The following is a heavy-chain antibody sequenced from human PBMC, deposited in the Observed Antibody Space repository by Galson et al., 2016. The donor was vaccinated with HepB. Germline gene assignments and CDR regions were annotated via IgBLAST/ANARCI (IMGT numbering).Heavy chain of an antibody. V-gene: IGHV4-61*02. D-gene: IGHD2-2*01. CDR1: GDSISRGTYF. Sequence: TLSLTCTVSGDSISRGTYFWSWIRQPAGKGLEWIGRTSASGSTTYSPSLKSRVTMSVDTSRSLFSLNLRSVTAADTAVYYCAREDNDLSTPYWGQGALVIVSS. J-gene: IGHJ4*02. CDR3: AREDNDLSTPY. CDR2: TSASGST.